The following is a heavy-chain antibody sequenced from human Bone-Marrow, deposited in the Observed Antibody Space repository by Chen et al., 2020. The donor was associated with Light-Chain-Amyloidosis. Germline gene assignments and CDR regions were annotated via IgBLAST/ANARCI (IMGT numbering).Heavy chain of an antibody. CDR3: AKGGSSWSAYLHY. J-gene: IGHJ4*02. D-gene: IGHD6-13*01. V-gene: IGHV3-23*04. CDR2: IRGSGDNT. Sequence: EVQLVESGGGLVQPGGSLRLSCVASGFTFSSYAINWVRQAPGKGLGWVSGIRGSGDNTYYADSVGGRVTMSRDNSKNTVFLQMNSLRAEDTAVYYCAKGGSSWSAYLHYWGQGTLVTVSS. CDR1: GFTFSSYA.